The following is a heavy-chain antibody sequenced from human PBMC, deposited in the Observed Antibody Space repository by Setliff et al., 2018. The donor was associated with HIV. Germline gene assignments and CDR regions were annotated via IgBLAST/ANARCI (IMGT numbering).Heavy chain of an antibody. V-gene: IGHV4-39*01. CDR2: VYYTERS. CDR3: ARQLSNSLES. Sequence: SETLSLTCTVSGGSISSTAYYWGWIRQPPGKGLEWIGSVYYTERSFFNPSLKSRLTMSVDRSKNQFSLKLTSVTAADTAVYYCARQLSNSLESWGQGTLVTVSS. CDR1: GGSISSTAYY. J-gene: IGHJ4*02. D-gene: IGHD1-1*01.